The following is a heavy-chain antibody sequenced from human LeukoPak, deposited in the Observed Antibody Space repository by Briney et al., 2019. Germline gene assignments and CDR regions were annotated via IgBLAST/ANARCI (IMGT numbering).Heavy chain of an antibody. CDR1: GGSISSYY. Sequence: ETLSLTCTVSGGSISSYYWNWVRQSAGKGLEWIGRIYSSGSTNYSPSLKSRVTMSVDTSKNQFSLKLTSVTAADTAVYYCAREGGPYRPLDYSGQGTLVTVSS. J-gene: IGHJ4*02. CDR3: AREGGPYRPLDY. V-gene: IGHV4-4*07. CDR2: IYSSGST.